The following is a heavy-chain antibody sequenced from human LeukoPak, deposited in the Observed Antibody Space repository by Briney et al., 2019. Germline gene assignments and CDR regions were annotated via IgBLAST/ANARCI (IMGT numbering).Heavy chain of an antibody. J-gene: IGHJ6*02. CDR1: EGTFSSYA. CDR3: ASCLRWSNGMDV. Sequence: GSSVKVSCKASEGTFSSYAISWVRQAPGQGLEWMGRIIPILGITSYAQKFQGRVTITADKFTSTAYMELSSLRSEDTAVYYCASCLRWSNGMDVWGQGTTVTVSS. D-gene: IGHD4-17*01. V-gene: IGHV1-69*04. CDR2: IIPILGIT.